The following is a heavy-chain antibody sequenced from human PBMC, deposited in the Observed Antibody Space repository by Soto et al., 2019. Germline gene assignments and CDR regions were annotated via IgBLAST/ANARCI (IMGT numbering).Heavy chain of an antibody. D-gene: IGHD2-15*01. CDR2: IYYSRST. J-gene: IGHJ4*02. CDR3: ARGPWCSVGSCLDV. CDR1: GGSRKSYY. Sequence: PSQTKSLTSTISGGSRKSYYWNRIRQTPGKGLERIGYIYYSRSTNYNPSLKSRVTISVDTSKNQFSLKLSPVTAADTAVYYCARGPWCSVGSCLDVWGPGTLVTVSS. V-gene: IGHV4-59*01.